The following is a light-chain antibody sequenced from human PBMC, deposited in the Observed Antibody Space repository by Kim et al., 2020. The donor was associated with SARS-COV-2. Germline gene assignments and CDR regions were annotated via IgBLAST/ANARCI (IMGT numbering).Light chain of an antibody. J-gene: IGKJ4*01. V-gene: IGKV3-15*01. CDR3: QLDYNWPPVT. Sequence: EIVMTQSPATLSVSPGERITLSCKASQSISDKLAWYQQKPGQAPRLVIYGASTRATGIPARFSGSGSGTEFTLDISGLQSEDFAVYYCQLDYNWPPVTVGGGTKVDSK. CDR1: QSISDK. CDR2: GAS.